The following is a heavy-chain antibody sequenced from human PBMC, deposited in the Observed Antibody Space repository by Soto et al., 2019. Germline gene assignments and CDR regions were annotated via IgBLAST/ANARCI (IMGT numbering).Heavy chain of an antibody. Sequence: SETLSLTCTVSGGSISSSSYYWGWIRQPPGKGLEWIGSIYYSGSTYYNPSLKSRVTISVDTSKNQFSLKLSSVTAADTAVYYCARHLGAPIENDYGDYVVDYWGQGTLVTVSS. J-gene: IGHJ4*02. CDR2: IYYSGST. CDR3: ARHLGAPIENDYGDYVVDY. D-gene: IGHD4-17*01. V-gene: IGHV4-39*01. CDR1: GGSISSSSYY.